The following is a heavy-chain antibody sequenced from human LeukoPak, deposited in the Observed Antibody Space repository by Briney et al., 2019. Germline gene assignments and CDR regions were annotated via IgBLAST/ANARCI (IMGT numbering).Heavy chain of an antibody. J-gene: IGHJ4*02. V-gene: IGHV3-74*01. CDR1: GFTFSSYW. CDR3: VSFNGDYDGHIDF. Sequence: GGSLRLSCAASGFTFSSYWMHWVRQAPGKGLVWVSRINSDGTSTSYADSVKGRFTISRDNAKNTLYLQMNSLRAEDTAVYYCVSFNGDYDGHIDFWGQGTLVTVSS. CDR2: INSDGTST. D-gene: IGHD4-17*01.